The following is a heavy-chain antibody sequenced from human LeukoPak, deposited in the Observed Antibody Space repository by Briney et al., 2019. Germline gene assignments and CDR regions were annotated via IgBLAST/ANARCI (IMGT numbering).Heavy chain of an antibody. CDR2: ISGSGGST. Sequence: TGGSLRLSCAVSEFTFSNYWMTWVRQAPGKGLEWVSAISGSGGSTYYADSVKGRFTISRDNSKNTLYLQMNSLRAEDTAVYYCAKDWGELWFGEFSAFDIWGQGTMVTVSS. J-gene: IGHJ3*02. D-gene: IGHD3-10*01. CDR3: AKDWGELWFGEFSAFDI. CDR1: EFTFSNYW. V-gene: IGHV3-23*01.